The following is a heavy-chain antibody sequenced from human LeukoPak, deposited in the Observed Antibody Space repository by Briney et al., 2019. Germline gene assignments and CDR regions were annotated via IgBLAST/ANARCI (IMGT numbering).Heavy chain of an antibody. V-gene: IGHV3-48*01. CDR2: ISSSSSST. Sequence: GGSLRLSCAASGFTFSTYSMNWVRQAPGKGLEWVSYISSSSSSTYYADSVKGRFTISRDNAKNTLHLQMNSLRAEDTAVYYCARGSYFDWLSTFDYWGQGTLVTVSS. J-gene: IGHJ4*02. D-gene: IGHD3-9*01. CDR1: GFTFSTYS. CDR3: ARGSYFDWLSTFDY.